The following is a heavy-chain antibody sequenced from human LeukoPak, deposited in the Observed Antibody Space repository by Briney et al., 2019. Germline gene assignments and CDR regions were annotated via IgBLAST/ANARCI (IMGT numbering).Heavy chain of an antibody. CDR1: GYSFTSYG. CDR3: ARDGGTVTNDY. Sequence: GESLKISCKGSGYSFTSYGISWVRQTPGQGLEWMGWISAYNGNTNYAQKLQGRVTMTTDTSTSTAYMELRSLRSDDTAVYYCARDGGTVTNDYWGQGTLVTVSS. J-gene: IGHJ4*02. CDR2: ISAYNGNT. D-gene: IGHD4-17*01. V-gene: IGHV1-18*01.